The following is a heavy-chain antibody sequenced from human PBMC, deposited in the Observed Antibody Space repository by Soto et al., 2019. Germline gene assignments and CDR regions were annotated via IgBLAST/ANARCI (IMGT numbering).Heavy chain of an antibody. CDR1: GFTFSSYA. CDR2: ISYDGSNK. Sequence: GGSLRLSCAASGFTFSSYAMHWVRQAPGKGLEWVAVISYDGSNKYYADSVKGRFTISRDNSKKTLYLQMNSLKAEDTDMDSCGRGGMVATITASNYFDDWGQGTLVTVSS. V-gene: IGHV3-30-3*01. D-gene: IGHD5-12*01. CDR3: GRGGMVATITASNYFDD. J-gene: IGHJ4*02.